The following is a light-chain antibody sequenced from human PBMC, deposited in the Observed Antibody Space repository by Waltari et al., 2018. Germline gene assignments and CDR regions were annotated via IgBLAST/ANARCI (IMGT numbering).Light chain of an antibody. J-gene: IGLJ2*01. CDR3: AAWDDSLSGSVI. CDR1: GSNIGSPY. Sequence: QSALTQPPSASATPGPRVTISCSGSGSNIGSPYVHLSQQFPGAAPKLLIYRNNQRPSGVPDRFSGSKSGASASLAISDLRSEDEADYFCAAWDDSLSGSVIFGGGTKVTVL. CDR2: RNN. V-gene: IGLV1-47*01.